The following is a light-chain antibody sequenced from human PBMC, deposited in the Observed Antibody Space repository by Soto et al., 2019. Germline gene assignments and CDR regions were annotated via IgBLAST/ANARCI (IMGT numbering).Light chain of an antibody. CDR1: XXXDGGFEY. V-gene: IGLV2-14*01. J-gene: IGLJ1*01. CDR2: DVT. Sequence: QSALSQPASVSGSPGQSXTXXXTXXXXXDGGFEYVSWYQHQPGKAPKLIIYDVTKRPSGVSNRFSGSKSGNTASLTISGIQAEDEGDYYCGSITRSSTSVFGTGTKLTVL. CDR3: GSITRSSTSV.